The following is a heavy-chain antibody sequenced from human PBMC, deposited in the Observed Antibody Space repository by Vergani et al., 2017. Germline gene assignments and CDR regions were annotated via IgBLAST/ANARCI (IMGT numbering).Heavy chain of an antibody. J-gene: IGHJ6*02. Sequence: QVQLVQSGAEVKKPGASVKVSCKASGYTFTSYAMNWVRQAPGQRLEWMGWINTGNGNTKYSQKFQGRVTITRDTSASTAYMELSSLRSEDTAVYYCASPGGQRAAAGSYYYYYGMDVWGQGTTVTVSS. CDR2: INTGNGNT. CDR1: GYTFTSYA. D-gene: IGHD6-13*01. V-gene: IGHV1-3*04. CDR3: ASPGGQRAAAGSYYYYYGMDV.